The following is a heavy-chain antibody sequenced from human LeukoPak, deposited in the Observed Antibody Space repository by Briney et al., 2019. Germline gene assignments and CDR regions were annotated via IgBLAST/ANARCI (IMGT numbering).Heavy chain of an antibody. D-gene: IGHD4-23*01. Sequence: PGRSLRLSCAASGFTVSSYGMHWVRQAPGKGLEWVALIWSDERNKYYADSVKGQFTISRDNSKNTLYLQMNSLRAEDTAVYYCARDYGGDAGLDYWGQGTLVTVSS. CDR2: IWSDERNK. V-gene: IGHV3-33*01. CDR1: GFTVSSYG. CDR3: ARDYGGDAGLDY. J-gene: IGHJ4*02.